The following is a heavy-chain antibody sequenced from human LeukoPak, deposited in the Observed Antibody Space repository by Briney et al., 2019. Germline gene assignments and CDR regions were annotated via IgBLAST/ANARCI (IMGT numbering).Heavy chain of an antibody. CDR2: IDIDGSTT. D-gene: IGHD5-24*01. J-gene: IGHJ4*02. CDR1: GFTFSNSL. V-gene: IGHV3-74*01. Sequence: GGSLRLSCAASGFTFSNSLMHWVRQVPAKGLVWVARIDIDGSTTHYADSVKGRFTISRDNAKNTLYLQMNILRAEDTAVYYCVRDRDGYNYWGQGTLVTVSS. CDR3: VRDRDGYNY.